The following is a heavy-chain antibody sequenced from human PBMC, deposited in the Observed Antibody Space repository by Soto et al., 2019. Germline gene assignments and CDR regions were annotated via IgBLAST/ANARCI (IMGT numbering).Heavy chain of an antibody. CDR1: GYTFTGYY. CDR2: INPNSGGT. Sequence: RASVKVSCKASGYTFTGYYMHWVRQAPGQGLEWMGWINPNSGGTNYAQKFQGWVTMTRDTSISTSYMELRRLRSDDTAVYYCARVPAALSPYYHYVMEVWRQGTTVTVSS. J-gene: IGHJ6*02. V-gene: IGHV1-2*04. D-gene: IGHD2-2*01. CDR3: ARVPAALSPYYHYVMEV.